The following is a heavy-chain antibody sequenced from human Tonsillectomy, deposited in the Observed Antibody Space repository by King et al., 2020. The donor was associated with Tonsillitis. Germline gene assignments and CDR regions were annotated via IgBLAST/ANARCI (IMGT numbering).Heavy chain of an antibody. CDR2: YWYVGSKK. Sequence: VQLVESGGGGVQPGRSLRLSCAASGFTLSSYAIPWVRQAPGKGLGWVAVYWYVGSKKYYSVSVKDRFTISTDNSKNTLYLQMNSRRAADTSVYYCAGYRDCSSTSCYTGVDYWGQGTLVTVSS. V-gene: IGHV3-33*01. CDR1: GFTLSSYA. D-gene: IGHD2-2*02. CDR3: AGYRDCSSTSCYTGVDY. J-gene: IGHJ4*02.